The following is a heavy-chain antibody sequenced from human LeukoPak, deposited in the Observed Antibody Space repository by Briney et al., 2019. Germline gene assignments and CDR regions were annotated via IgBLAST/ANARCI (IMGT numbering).Heavy chain of an antibody. Sequence: PSETLSLTCAVYGGSFSGYYWSWIRQPPGKGLEWIGEINHSGSTNYNPSLKSRVTISVDTSKNQFSLKLSSVTAADTAVYYCARVGSSWDFDYWGQGTLVTVSS. J-gene: IGHJ4*02. CDR1: GGSFSGYY. V-gene: IGHV4-34*01. D-gene: IGHD6-13*01. CDR3: ARVGSSWDFDY. CDR2: INHSGST.